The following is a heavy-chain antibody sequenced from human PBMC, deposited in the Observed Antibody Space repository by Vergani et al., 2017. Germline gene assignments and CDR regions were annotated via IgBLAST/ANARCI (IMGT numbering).Heavy chain of an antibody. CDR3: GRVEMATIALDY. D-gene: IGHD5-24*01. V-gene: IGHV1-69*02. CDR2: IIPILGIA. CDR1: GHTFTSYT. J-gene: IGHJ4*02. Sequence: QVQLVQSGAEVKKPGASVKVSCNPSGHTFTSYTISWVRQAPGQGLEWMGRIIPILGIANYAQKFQGRVTLTADTSTSTAYMELSSLRSEDTAVYYCGRVEMATIALDYWGQGTLVTVSS.